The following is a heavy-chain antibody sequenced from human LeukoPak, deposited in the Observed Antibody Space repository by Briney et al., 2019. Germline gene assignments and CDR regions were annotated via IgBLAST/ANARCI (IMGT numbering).Heavy chain of an antibody. J-gene: IGHJ6*02. V-gene: IGHV4-34*01. D-gene: IGHD3-10*01. CDR2: INRSGRT. CDR1: GGSFSGYY. CDR3: ATSDLRSYGSGSYRFPYHGMDV. Sequence: SETLSLNSAVYGGSFSGYYWSWIRQPPGQGQEWIGEINRSGRTNYNPSLKSRVTISVDTSKNQFSLKLSSVTAADTAVYYCATSDLRSYGSGSYRFPYHGMDVWGQGTTVTVSS.